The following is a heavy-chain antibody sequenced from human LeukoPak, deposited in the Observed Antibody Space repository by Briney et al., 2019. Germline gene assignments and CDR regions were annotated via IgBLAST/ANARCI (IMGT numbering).Heavy chain of an antibody. D-gene: IGHD3-22*01. V-gene: IGHV1-8*01. J-gene: IGHJ3*02. CDR1: GYTFTSYD. CDR2: MDGNSGKT. Sequence: ASVNVSCKTSGYTFTSYDINWVRQVTGQGLEWVGGMDGNSGKTAYAQKFLGRVTISRNTSISAAYMELSSLRAEDTGVYYCARLYYYASSGYDALDIWGQGTMVAVSS. CDR3: ARLYYYASSGYDALDI.